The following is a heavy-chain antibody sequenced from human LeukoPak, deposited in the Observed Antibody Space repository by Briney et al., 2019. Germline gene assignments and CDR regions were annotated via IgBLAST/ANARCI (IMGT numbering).Heavy chain of an antibody. Sequence: GGSLRLSCAASGFTFSDYYMSWIRQAPGKGLEWVSYISSSGSTIYCADSVKGRFTISRDNAKNSLYLQMNSLRAEDTAVYYCARDVRCTSCRSAYGMDVWGQGTTVTVSS. CDR2: ISSSGSTI. J-gene: IGHJ6*02. CDR3: ARDVRCTSCRSAYGMDV. D-gene: IGHD2-2*01. CDR1: GFTFSDYY. V-gene: IGHV3-11*01.